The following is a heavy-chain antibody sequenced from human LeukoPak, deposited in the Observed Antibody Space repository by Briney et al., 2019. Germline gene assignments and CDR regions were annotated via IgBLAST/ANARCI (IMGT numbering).Heavy chain of an antibody. Sequence: PSETLSLTCTVSGGSISSYFWSWIRQPAGKGLEWIGRIYTGGITNYNPSLKSRVTMSVDTSKNQFSLRLTSVTAADTAVYYCSRAVEPNGRSLDSWGQGALVTVSS. CDR2: IYTGGIT. D-gene: IGHD6-19*01. CDR1: GGSISSYF. CDR3: SRAVEPNGRSLDS. V-gene: IGHV4-4*07. J-gene: IGHJ4*02.